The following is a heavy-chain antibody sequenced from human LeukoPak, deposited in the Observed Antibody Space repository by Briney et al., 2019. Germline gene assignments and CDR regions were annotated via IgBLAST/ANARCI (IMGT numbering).Heavy chain of an antibody. Sequence: ASVKVSCKASGYTFTGYFMHWMRQAPGQGLEWMAWINPNSGATNDAPKFQGRVTLTRDTSITTAYMELSRLRSYDTAGYYCARDFGRYRGYYFDFWGQGTLVTVSS. CDR3: ARDFGRYRGYYFDF. CDR1: GYTFTGYF. CDR2: INPNSGAT. V-gene: IGHV1-2*02. J-gene: IGHJ4*02. D-gene: IGHD5-12*01.